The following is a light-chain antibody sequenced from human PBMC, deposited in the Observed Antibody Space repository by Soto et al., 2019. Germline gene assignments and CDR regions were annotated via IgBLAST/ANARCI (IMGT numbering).Light chain of an antibody. Sequence: EVVLTQSPGTLSLSPGERATLSCRASQSVSSSYLAWYQQKPGQALRLLIYGASSRATGIPDRFSGSGSGTDFTLTISRLEPEDFAVYYCQQYGSSLLTFGGGTKVEIK. CDR1: QSVSSSY. V-gene: IGKV3-20*01. CDR2: GAS. J-gene: IGKJ4*01. CDR3: QQYGSSLLT.